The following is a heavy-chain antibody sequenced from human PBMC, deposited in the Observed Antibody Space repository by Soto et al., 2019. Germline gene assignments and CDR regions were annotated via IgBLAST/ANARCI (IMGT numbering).Heavy chain of an antibody. CDR1: GFTFSSYA. CDR3: AKDLSNSGYYYDAFDI. D-gene: IGHD3-22*01. CDR2: ISGSGGST. J-gene: IGHJ3*02. Sequence: PGGSLRLSCAASGFTFSSYAMSWVRQAPGKGLEWVSAISGSGGSTYYADSVKGRFTISRDNSKNTLYLQMNSLRAEDTAVYYCAKDLSNSGYYYDAFDIWGQGTMVTVSS. V-gene: IGHV3-23*01.